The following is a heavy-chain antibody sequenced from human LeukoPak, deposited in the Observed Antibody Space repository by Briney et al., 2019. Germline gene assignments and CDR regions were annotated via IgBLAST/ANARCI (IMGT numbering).Heavy chain of an antibody. CDR3: ARDLTHDYGDYV. D-gene: IGHD4-17*01. CDR2: IIPIFGTA. V-gene: IGHV1-69*05. Sequence: ASVKVSCKASGGTFSSYAISWVRQAPGQGLEWMGGIIPIFGTANYAQKFQGRVTITTDESTSTAYMELSSLRPEDTAVYYCARDLTHDYGDYVWGQGTLVTVSS. CDR1: GGTFSSYA. J-gene: IGHJ4*02.